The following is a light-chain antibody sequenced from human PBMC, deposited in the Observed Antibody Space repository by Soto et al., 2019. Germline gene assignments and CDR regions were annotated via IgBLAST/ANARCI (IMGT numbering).Light chain of an antibody. CDR1: SSDVGGYNY. CDR3: SSYAGSSNV. Sequence: QSALTQPPSASGSPGQSVAISCTGTSSDVGGYNYVSWYQQHPGKAPKLMIYEVNKRPSGVPDRFSGSKSGNTASVTVSGLQAGDEADYYCSSYAGSSNVFGTGTKLTVL. J-gene: IGLJ1*01. CDR2: EVN. V-gene: IGLV2-8*01.